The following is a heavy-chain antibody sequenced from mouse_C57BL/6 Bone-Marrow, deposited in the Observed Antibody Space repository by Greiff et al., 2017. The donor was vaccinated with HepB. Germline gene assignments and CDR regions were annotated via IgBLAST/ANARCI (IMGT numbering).Heavy chain of an antibody. Sequence: VQLKQSGPELVKPGASVKISCKASGYSFTGYYMNWVKQSPEKSLEWIGEINPSTGGTTYNQKFKAKATLTVDKSSSTAYMQLKSLTSEDSAVYYCARDTTVVASFDYWGQGTTLTVSS. J-gene: IGHJ2*01. CDR3: ARDTTVVASFDY. D-gene: IGHD1-1*01. CDR1: GYSFTGYY. CDR2: INPSTGGT. V-gene: IGHV1-42*01.